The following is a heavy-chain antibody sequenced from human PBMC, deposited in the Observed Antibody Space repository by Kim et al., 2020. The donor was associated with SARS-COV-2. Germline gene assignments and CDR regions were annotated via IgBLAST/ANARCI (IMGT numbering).Heavy chain of an antibody. V-gene: IGHV3-64D*06. CDR1: GFTFSSYA. Sequence: GGSLRLSCSASGFTFSSYAMHWVRQAPGKGLEYVSAISSNGGSTYYADSVKGRFTISRDNSKNTLYLQMSSLRAEDTAVYYCVKDLDYYDSSGRGSFDYWGQGTLVTVSS. D-gene: IGHD3-22*01. CDR3: VKDLDYYDSSGRGSFDY. CDR2: ISSNGGST. J-gene: IGHJ4*02.